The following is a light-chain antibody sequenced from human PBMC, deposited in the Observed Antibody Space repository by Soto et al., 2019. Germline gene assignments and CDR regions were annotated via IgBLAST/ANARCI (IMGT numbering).Light chain of an antibody. V-gene: IGKV1-9*01. J-gene: IGKJ4*01. Sequence: IQLTQSPSPLSASVGDRVTITCRASQGISSYLAWYQQKPGKAPKLLIYAASTLQSGVPSRFSGSGSGTDFTLTISSLQPEDFATYYCQQLNSYLALTFGGGTKVDIK. CDR1: QGISSY. CDR3: QQLNSYLALT. CDR2: AAS.